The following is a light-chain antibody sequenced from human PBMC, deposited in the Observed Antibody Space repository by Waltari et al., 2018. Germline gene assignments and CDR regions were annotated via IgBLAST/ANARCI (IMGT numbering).Light chain of an antibody. CDR3: QQYGSSVMYT. V-gene: IGKV3-20*01. CDR1: QSITRRY. CDR2: GAS. Sequence: GLTHSPGTLSLSQGERATFSCRASQSITRRYFAWYQQKPGQAPRLLIYGASSRAPGIPDRFSGSGSGTDFTLTISRLEPEDFAVYYCQQYGSSVMYTFGQGTKLEIK. J-gene: IGKJ2*01.